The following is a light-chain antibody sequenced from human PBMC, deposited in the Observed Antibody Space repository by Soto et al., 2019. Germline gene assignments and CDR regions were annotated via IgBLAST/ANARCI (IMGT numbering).Light chain of an antibody. CDR1: QRIGKW. Sequence: DIHMTQSPSTLSASVGDRVTITCRASQRIGKWLAWYQQKPGKAPNLLIYDASSLKSGVPSRFSGRGSGTEFTLTISSLQPEDFATYYCQQYNNYSRWTFGQGTKVDIK. V-gene: IGKV1-5*01. J-gene: IGKJ1*01. CDR3: QQYNNYSRWT. CDR2: DAS.